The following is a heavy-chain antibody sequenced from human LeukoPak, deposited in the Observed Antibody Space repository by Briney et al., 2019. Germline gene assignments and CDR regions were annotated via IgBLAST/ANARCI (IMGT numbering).Heavy chain of an antibody. CDR1: GGTFSSYA. CDR3: ARADCTNGVCYYGHFDY. J-gene: IGHJ4*02. Sequence: SVKVSCKASGGTFSSYAISWVRQAPGQGLKWMGGIIPFFGTANYAQKFQGRVTITADKSTSTAYMELSSLRSEDTAVYYCARADCTNGVCYYGHFDYWGQGTLVTVSS. CDR2: IIPFFGTA. V-gene: IGHV1-69*06. D-gene: IGHD2-8*01.